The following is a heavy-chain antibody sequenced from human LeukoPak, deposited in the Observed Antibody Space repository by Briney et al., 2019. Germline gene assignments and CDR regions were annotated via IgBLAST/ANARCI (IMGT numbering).Heavy chain of an antibody. CDR1: GFTFTSYA. J-gene: IGHJ5*02. CDR3: AKPGVEWLSLNWFDP. D-gene: IGHD3-3*01. CDR2: ITGSGDTT. V-gene: IGHV3-23*01. Sequence: GGSLRLSCAASGFTFTSYAMSWVRQAPGKGLEWVSAITGSGDTTYYAASVKGRFTISRDNSKNTLYLQMSSLRAEDTAVYYCAKPGVEWLSLNWFDPWGQGTLVTVSS.